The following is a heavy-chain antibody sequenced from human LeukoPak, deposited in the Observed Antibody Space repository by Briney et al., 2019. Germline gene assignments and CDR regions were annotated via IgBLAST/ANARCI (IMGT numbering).Heavy chain of an antibody. CDR2: IIPIFGTT. J-gene: IGHJ6*03. CDR3: ARTRFPYYRLSVADYYHMDV. Sequence: GASVKVSCKASGGTFSNYVISWVRQAPGQGLEWMGGIIPIFGTTNYAQKFQGRVTINADKSTSTVYIELNSLRSEDTAVYYCARTRFPYYRLSVADYYHMDVWGKGTTVTVSS. D-gene: IGHD3-10*01. V-gene: IGHV1-69*06. CDR1: GGTFSNYV.